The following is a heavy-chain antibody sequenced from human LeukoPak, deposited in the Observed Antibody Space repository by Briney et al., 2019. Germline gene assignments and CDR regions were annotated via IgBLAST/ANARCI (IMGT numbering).Heavy chain of an antibody. CDR2: IDTTGTHI. Sequence: GGSLRLSCAASGFTFNNYEMNWVRQTPGKGLEWISYIDTTGTHIYYTDSVKGRFTISRDTAKNSLSLQMNSLRADDTAVYYCARDFKGYADYWGQGTLVTVSS. J-gene: IGHJ4*02. CDR3: ARDFKGYADY. D-gene: IGHD2-2*01. CDR1: GFTFNNYE. V-gene: IGHV3-48*03.